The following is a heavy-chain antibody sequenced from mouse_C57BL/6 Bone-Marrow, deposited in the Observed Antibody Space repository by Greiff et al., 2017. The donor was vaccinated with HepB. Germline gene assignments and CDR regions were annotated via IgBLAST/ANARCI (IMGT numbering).Heavy chain of an antibody. Sequence: VQLQQSGPELVKPGASVKISCKASGYTFTDYYMNWVKQSHGKSLEWIGDINPNNGGTSYNQKFKGKATLTVDKSSSTAYMELSSLTSEDSAVYYCARRIIFGFEAYWGQGTLVTVSA. D-gene: IGHD1-1*01. CDR3: ARRIIFGFEAY. CDR2: INPNNGGT. CDR1: GYTFTDYY. V-gene: IGHV1-26*01. J-gene: IGHJ3*01.